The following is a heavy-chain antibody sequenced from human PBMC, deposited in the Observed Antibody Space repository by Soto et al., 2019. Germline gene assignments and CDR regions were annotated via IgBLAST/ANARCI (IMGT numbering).Heavy chain of an antibody. V-gene: IGHV4-59*01. CDR2: VDYSGTS. CDR1: GGSLSSYS. CDR3: ARDRVGEGWAFDL. D-gene: IGHD1-26*01. J-gene: IGHJ2*01. Sequence: QVHLQASGPGLVKPSETLSLTCTVSGGSLSSYSWSWIRQSPGGGLEWIGNVDYSGTSNHNPSLKSRVTMSARTSRNQFSLKLTSVTAADTAVYSCARDRVGEGWAFDLWGRGTLITVSS.